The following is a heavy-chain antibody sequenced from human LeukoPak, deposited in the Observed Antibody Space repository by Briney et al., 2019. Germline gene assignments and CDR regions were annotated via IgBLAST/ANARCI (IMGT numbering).Heavy chain of an antibody. Sequence: GGSLRLSCAASGFTFSSYWMHWVRQAPGKGLVWVSRINSDGSSTSYADSVKGRFTISRDDAKNTLYLQMNSLRAEDTAVYYCARDMGEYYDFWSGYYSSGGAFDIWGQGTMVTVSS. CDR3: ARDMGEYYDFWSGYYSSGGAFDI. V-gene: IGHV3-74*01. J-gene: IGHJ3*02. CDR1: GFTFSSYW. D-gene: IGHD3-3*01. CDR2: INSDGSST.